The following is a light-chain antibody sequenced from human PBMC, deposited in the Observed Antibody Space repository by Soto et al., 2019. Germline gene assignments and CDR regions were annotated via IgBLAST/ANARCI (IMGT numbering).Light chain of an antibody. CDR3: QQSYTTPYT. CDR1: QTISTS. V-gene: IGKV1-39*01. CDR2: AAS. J-gene: IGKJ2*01. Sequence: DTQMIQSPSSLSASVGDRVTITCRASQTISTSLNWYQQKPGTAPKLLIYAASSLQSGVPSRFSGSGSGTDFTLAISSLHPEDFATYYCQQSYTTPYTFGQGTKLEIK.